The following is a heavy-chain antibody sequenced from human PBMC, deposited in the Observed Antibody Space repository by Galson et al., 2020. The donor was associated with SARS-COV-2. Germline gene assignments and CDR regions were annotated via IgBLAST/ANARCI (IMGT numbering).Heavy chain of an antibody. D-gene: IGHD1-26*01. V-gene: IGHV3-15*01. CDR2: IKSKVSGRTT. CDR1: GLSFSDPW. Sequence: TGESLTLSRAASGLSFSDPWMSWVPHPPEKALEWVGRIKSKVSGRTTDYAAPLKGRFTISRDDSKTTVYLQMNSLKTEDTAMYYCTWDQLDGFDFWGQGTRVIVSS. CDR3: TWDQLDGFDF. J-gene: IGHJ3*01.